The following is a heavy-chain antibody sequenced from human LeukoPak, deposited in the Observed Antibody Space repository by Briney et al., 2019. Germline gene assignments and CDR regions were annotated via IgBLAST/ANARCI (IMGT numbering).Heavy chain of an antibody. CDR2: ISSSSSYI. V-gene: IGHV3-21*01. D-gene: IGHD3-3*01. CDR3: ARDHSQLRFLEWAYYYYMDV. CDR1: GFTFSSYS. J-gene: IGHJ6*03. Sequence: GGSLRLSCAASGFTFSSYSMNWVRQAPGKGLEWVSSISSSSSYIYYADSVKGRFTISRDNAKNSLYLQMNSLRAEDTAVYYCARDHSQLRFLEWAYYYYMDVWGKGTTVTVSS.